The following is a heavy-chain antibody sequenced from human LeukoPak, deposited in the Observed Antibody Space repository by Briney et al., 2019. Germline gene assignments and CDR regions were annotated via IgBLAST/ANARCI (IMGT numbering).Heavy chain of an antibody. CDR1: GDSISSSSYY. V-gene: IGHV4-39*07. CDR2: IFYSGST. Sequence: PSETLSLTCTVSGDSISSSSYYWGWIRQPPGKGLEWIGSIFYSGSTYYNPSLKSRITISLDTSKNQFSLKLRSVIAADTAVYYCARDKEWLAPFDYWGQGTLVTVSS. D-gene: IGHD6-19*01. J-gene: IGHJ4*02. CDR3: ARDKEWLAPFDY.